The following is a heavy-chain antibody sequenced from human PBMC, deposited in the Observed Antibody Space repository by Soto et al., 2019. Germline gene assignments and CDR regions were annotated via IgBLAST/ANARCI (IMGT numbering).Heavy chain of an antibody. D-gene: IGHD3-10*01. CDR3: ATSEGTSDLYYYMDV. V-gene: IGHV4-34*01. J-gene: IGHJ6*03. CDR1: GGSFSGYY. CDR2: INHSGST. Sequence: PSETLSLTCAVYGGSFSGYYWSWIRQPPGKGLEWIGEINHSGSTNYNPSLKSRVTISVDTPKNQFSLKLSSVTAADTAVYYCATSEGTSDLYYYMDVWGKGTTVTVSS.